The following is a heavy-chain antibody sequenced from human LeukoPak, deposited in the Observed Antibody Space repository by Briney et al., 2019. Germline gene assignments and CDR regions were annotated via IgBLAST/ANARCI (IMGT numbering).Heavy chain of an antibody. CDR3: ARWGYYYDSSRYYSFDY. V-gene: IGHV4-59*01. Sequence: PSETLSLTCTVSGGSISSYYWSWIRQPPGKGLEWIGYIYYSGSTNYNPSLKSRVTISVDTSKNQFSLKLSSVTAADTAVYYCARWGYYYDSSRYYSFDYWGQGTLVTVSS. CDR1: GGSISSYY. D-gene: IGHD3-22*01. J-gene: IGHJ4*02. CDR2: IYYSGST.